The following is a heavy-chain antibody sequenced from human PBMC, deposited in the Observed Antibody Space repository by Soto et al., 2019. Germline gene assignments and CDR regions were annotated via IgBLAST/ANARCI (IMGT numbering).Heavy chain of an antibody. V-gene: IGHV4-30-2*01. Sequence: SQTLSLTCAVSGVSISSGGYSWSWIRQPPGKGLEWIGYIYHSGSTYYNPSLKSRVTISVDRSKIQFSLKLSSVTAADTAVYYCARSQHTVTSYDYWGQGTLVTVS. CDR1: GVSISSGGYS. J-gene: IGHJ4*02. CDR2: IYHSGST. CDR3: ARSQHTVTSYDY. D-gene: IGHD4-17*01.